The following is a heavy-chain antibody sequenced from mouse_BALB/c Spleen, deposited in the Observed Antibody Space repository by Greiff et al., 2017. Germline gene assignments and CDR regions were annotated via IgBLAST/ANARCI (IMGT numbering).Heavy chain of an antibody. CDR2: INPSNGGT. Sequence: QVHVKQSGADLVKPGASVKLSCKASGYTFTSYYMYWVKQRPGQGLEWIGEINPSNGGTNFNEKFKSKATLTVDKSSSTAYMQLSSLTSEDSAVYYCTRGYYGSSLYSFDYWGQGTTLTVSS. J-gene: IGHJ2*01. CDR1: GYTFTSYY. CDR3: TRGYYGSSLYSFDY. V-gene: IGHV1S81*02. D-gene: IGHD1-1*01.